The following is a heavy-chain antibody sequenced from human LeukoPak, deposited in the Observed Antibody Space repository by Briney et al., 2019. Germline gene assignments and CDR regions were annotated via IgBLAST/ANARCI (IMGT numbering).Heavy chain of an antibody. J-gene: IGHJ4*02. D-gene: IGHD3-10*01. CDR3: ARLRWPRGGRSSFDY. Sequence: NPGASLKISCKGSGYSFTSHWIGWVRQMPGKGLEWMGIVNPDDSDTIYSPSFQGQVTISADESITTAYLQWSSLKASDTAMYYCARLRWPRGGRSSFDYWGQGALVTVSS. CDR1: GYSFTSHW. V-gene: IGHV5-51*01. CDR2: VNPDDSDT.